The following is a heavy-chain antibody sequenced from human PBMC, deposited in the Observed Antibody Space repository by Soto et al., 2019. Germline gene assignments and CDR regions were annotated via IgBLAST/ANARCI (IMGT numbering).Heavy chain of an antibody. Sequence: QVQLVQSGAEVKKPGASVKVSCKASGYSFAGYLLHWVRQAPGQGLEWMGWINTDSGDTKYARKFQGRVTMTRDTSTSTGYMELSSLRSDDTAGYHCTRGTGFWSVYYRYYGMDVWGQGTTVTVSS. V-gene: IGHV1-2*02. CDR1: GYSFAGYL. CDR2: INTDSGDT. CDR3: TRGTGFWSVYYRYYGMDV. J-gene: IGHJ6*02. D-gene: IGHD3-3*01.